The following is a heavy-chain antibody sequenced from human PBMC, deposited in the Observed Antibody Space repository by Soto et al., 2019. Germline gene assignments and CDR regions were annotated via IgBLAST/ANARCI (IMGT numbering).Heavy chain of an antibody. V-gene: IGHV1-18*01. D-gene: IGHD4-4*01. CDR2: ISAYNGNT. J-gene: IGHJ6*03. CDR3: ARAGYSNYGTFYYYYYVDV. CDR1: GYTFTSYG. Sequence: AASVKVSCKASGYTFTSYGISWVRQAPGQGLEWMGWISAYNGNTNYAQKLQGRVTMTTDTSTSTAYMELRSLRSDDTAVYYCARAGYSNYGTFYYYYYVDVWGKGTTVTVSS.